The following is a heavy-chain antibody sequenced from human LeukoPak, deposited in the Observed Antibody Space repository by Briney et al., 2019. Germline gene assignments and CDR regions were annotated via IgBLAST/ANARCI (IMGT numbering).Heavy chain of an antibody. D-gene: IGHD3-3*01. CDR1: GGSFSGYY. Sequence: PSETLSLTCAVYGGSFSGYYWSWIRQPPGKGLEWIGEINHSGSTNYNPSLKSRVTISVDTSKNQFSLKLSSVTAADTAVYYCARGPITIRSPFDYWGQGTLVTVSS. CDR2: INHSGST. V-gene: IGHV4-34*01. CDR3: ARGPITIRSPFDY. J-gene: IGHJ4*02.